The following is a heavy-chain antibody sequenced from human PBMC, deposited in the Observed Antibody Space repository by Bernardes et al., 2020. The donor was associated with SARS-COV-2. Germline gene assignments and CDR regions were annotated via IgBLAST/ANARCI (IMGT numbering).Heavy chain of an antibody. CDR1: GFTFSSYG. J-gene: IGHJ6*02. Sequence: GGSLRLSCAASGFTFSSYGMHWVRQAPGKGLEWVAVIWYDGSNKYYADSVKGRFTISRDNSKNTLYLQMNSLRAEDTAVYYCARVCGVCGGDVLSITGYGMDVWGQGTTVTVSS. CDR3: ARVCGVCGGDVLSITGYGMDV. D-gene: IGHD2-21*02. CDR2: IWYDGSNK. V-gene: IGHV3-33*01.